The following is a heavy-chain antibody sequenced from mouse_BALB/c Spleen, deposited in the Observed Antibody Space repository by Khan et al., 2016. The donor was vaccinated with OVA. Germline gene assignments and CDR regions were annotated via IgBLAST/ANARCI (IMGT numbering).Heavy chain of an antibody. CDR2: INPSTDYT. Sequence: VQLQESGAELAKPGASVKMSCKASGYTFTNYWMHWVKQRPGQGLDWIGFINPSTDYTEYNQKFKDKATLTADKSSSTAHMQLTRLTSEDSARSYCVNHGNTSAWFTYWGQGTLVTVSA. V-gene: IGHV1-7*01. D-gene: IGHD1-1*01. J-gene: IGHJ3*01. CDR1: GYTFTNYW. CDR3: VNHGNTSAWFTY.